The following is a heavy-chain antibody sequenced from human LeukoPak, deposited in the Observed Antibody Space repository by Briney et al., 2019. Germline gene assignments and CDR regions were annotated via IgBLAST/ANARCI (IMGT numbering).Heavy chain of an antibody. J-gene: IGHJ4*02. V-gene: IGHV3-21*01. Sequence: GGSLRLSCAASGFTFSSYEMNWVRQAPGKGLEWVSSISSSSSYIYYADSVKGRFTISRDNAKNSLYLQMNSLRAEDTAVYYCARDRRPRYYFDYWGQGTLVTVSS. CDR3: ARDRRPRYYFDY. CDR2: ISSSSSYI. CDR1: GFTFSSYE.